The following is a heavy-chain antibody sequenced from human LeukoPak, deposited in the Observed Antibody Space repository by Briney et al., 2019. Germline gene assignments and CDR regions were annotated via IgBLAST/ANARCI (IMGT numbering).Heavy chain of an antibody. CDR2: IYYSGST. CDR1: GGSISSYY. J-gene: IGHJ5*02. CDR3: ARRLLWFGEAGWFDP. D-gene: IGHD3-10*01. V-gene: IGHV4-59*01. Sequence: SETLSLTCTVSGGSISSYYWSWVRQSPGKGLEWIGYIYYSGSTNYNPSLKSRVTISVDTFKNQFSLKLRSVTAADTAVYYCARRLLWFGEAGWFDPWGQGTLVTVSS.